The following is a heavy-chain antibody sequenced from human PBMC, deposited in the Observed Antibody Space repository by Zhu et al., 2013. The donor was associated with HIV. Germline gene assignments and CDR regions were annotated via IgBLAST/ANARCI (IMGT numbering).Heavy chain of an antibody. J-gene: IGHJ3*02. D-gene: IGHD3-3*01. V-gene: IGHV1-18*01. CDR3: ARAYYDFWSGYPNGAWFWYI. CDR2: ISPYNGNT. Sequence: QVHLVQSGPEVKKPGASVKVSCKASGYTFTSYGLSWLRQAPGQGLEWMGWISPYNGNTHYAQKVQGRVTMTRHTSATTASLELKSLRSDDTAVYYCARAYYDFWSGYPNGAWFWYIWGRRDNSHRIF. CDR1: GYTFTSYG.